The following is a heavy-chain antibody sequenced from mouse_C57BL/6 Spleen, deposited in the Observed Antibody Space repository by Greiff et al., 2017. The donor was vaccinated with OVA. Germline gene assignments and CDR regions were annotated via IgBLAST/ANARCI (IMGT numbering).Heavy chain of an antibody. J-gene: IGHJ2*01. V-gene: IGHV1-69*01. CDR2: IDPSDSYT. CDR1: GYTFTSYW. CDR3: ARSGDVGGQDY. Sequence: QVQLQQPGAELVMPGASVKLSCKASGYTFTSYWMHWVKQRPGQGLEWIGEIDPSDSYTNYNQKFKGKSTLTVDKSSSTAYMQLSSLTSEDSAVYYCARSGDVGGQDYWGQGTTLTVSS. D-gene: IGHD1-1*02.